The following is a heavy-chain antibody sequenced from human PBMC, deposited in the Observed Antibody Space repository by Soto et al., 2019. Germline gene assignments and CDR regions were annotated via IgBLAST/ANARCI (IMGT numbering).Heavy chain of an antibody. J-gene: IGHJ4*02. V-gene: IGHV3-23*01. Sequence: GGSLRLSCVASGFTFSDYAMSWVRQAPGKGLEWVSGISPSGASTYYADSVKGRFTISRDSSKNMVYLQMNSLRAEDTAVYYCAKDRSTGWYYFDYWGQGTPVTVS. D-gene: IGHD6-19*01. CDR2: ISPSGAST. CDR3: AKDRSTGWYYFDY. CDR1: GFTFSDYA.